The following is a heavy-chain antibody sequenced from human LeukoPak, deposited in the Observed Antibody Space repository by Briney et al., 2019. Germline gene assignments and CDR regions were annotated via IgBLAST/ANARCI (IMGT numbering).Heavy chain of an antibody. CDR1: GVTFSSYA. D-gene: IGHD4-23*01. Sequence: GGSLRLSCAASGVTFSSYAMNWVRQAPGKGLVWVARINSDGSGTTYADSVKGRFTISRDNAKNTLYLQMNSLRDEDTAVYYCAKGGTTVVDYWGQGTLVTVSS. CDR3: AKGGTTVVDY. CDR2: INSDGSGT. V-gene: IGHV3-74*01. J-gene: IGHJ4*02.